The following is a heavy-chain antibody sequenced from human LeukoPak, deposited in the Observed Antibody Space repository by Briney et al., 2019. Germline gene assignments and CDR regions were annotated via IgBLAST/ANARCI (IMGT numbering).Heavy chain of an antibody. Sequence: TGGSLRLSCAASGFTFDDYGMSWVRQAPGKGLEWVSGINWNGGSIDYADSVKGRFTISRDNAKNSLYLQTNSLRAEDTALYYCARGDRSGYYYFDYWGQGTLVTVSS. CDR3: ARGDRSGYYYFDY. D-gene: IGHD3-22*01. CDR2: INWNGGSI. J-gene: IGHJ4*02. CDR1: GFTFDDYG. V-gene: IGHV3-20*04.